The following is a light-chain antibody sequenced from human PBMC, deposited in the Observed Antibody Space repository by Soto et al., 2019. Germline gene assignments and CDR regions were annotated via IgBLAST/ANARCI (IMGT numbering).Light chain of an antibody. Sequence: SYELTQPPSVSVAPGKTARITCGRNNIGSKSVHWYQQKPGQAPVLVIYYDSDRPSGIPERFSGSNSGNTATLTISRVEAGDEADYYCQVWDSSSDHPEFGGGTKLTVL. CDR1: NIGSKS. V-gene: IGLV3-21*04. J-gene: IGLJ2*01. CDR2: YDS. CDR3: QVWDSSSDHPE.